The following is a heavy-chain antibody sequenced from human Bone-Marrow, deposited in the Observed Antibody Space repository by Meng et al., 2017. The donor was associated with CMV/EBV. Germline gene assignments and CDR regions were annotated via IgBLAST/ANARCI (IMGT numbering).Heavy chain of an antibody. D-gene: IGHD3-10*01. CDR3: ARVEFLGRSTQKSRPTSLDV. CDR2: IYHSGST. CDR1: GYSISSGYY. Sequence: SETLSLTCTVSGYSISSGYYWGWIRQPPGKGLEWIGSIYHSGSTYYNPSLKSRVTISVDTSKNQFSLKLSSVTAADTAVYYCARVEFLGRSTQKSRPTSLDVWGQGTTVTVSS. J-gene: IGHJ6*02. V-gene: IGHV4-38-2*02.